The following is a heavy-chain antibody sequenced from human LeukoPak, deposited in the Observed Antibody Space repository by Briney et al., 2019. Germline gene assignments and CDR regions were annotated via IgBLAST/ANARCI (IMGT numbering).Heavy chain of an antibody. CDR2: ISSNSYI. CDR3: ARLPGYYYHYYYMDV. V-gene: IGHV3-21*01. J-gene: IGHJ6*03. Sequence: GGSLRLSCVASGFTFSNYAMTWVRQAPGKGLEWVSGISSNSYIHYADSVKGRFTVSRDNAENSLYLQMNSLRAEDTAVYYCARLPGYYYHYYYMDVWGKGTTVTVSS. CDR1: GFTFSNYA.